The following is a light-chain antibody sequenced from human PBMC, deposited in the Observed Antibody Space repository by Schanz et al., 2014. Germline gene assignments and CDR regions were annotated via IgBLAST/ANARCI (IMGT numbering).Light chain of an antibody. CDR3: ATWDDSLNGYVV. Sequence: QSVLTQPPSASGTPGQRITISCSGSNSNVGSNYVYWFQQFPGTAPKLLIYRTDERPSGVPDRFSASKSGTSASLAISGLQSEDGADYYCATWDDSLNGYVVFGGGTKLTVL. J-gene: IGLJ2*01. V-gene: IGLV1-47*01. CDR1: NSNVGSNY. CDR2: RTD.